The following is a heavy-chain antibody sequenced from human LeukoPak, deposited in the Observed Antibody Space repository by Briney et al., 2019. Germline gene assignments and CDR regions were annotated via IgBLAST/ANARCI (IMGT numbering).Heavy chain of an antibody. D-gene: IGHD4-11*01. CDR1: GFTFSSYS. CDR2: ISSSSTYI. J-gene: IGHJ5*02. V-gene: IGHV3-21*01. CDR3: ARTTEITAGWFDP. Sequence: PGGSLRLSCAASGFTFSSYSMNWVRQAPGKGLEWVSSISSSSTYIYYADSVKGRFTISRDNAKNSLYLQMNSLRAEDTAVYYCARTTEITAGWFDPWGQGTLVTVSS.